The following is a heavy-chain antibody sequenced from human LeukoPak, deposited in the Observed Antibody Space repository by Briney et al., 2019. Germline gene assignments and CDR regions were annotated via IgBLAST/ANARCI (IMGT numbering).Heavy chain of an antibody. Sequence: ASVTVSCKASGYTFTSYDINWVRQATGQGLEWMGWMNPNSGNTGYAQKLQGRVTMTTDTSTSTAYMELRSLRSDDTAVYYCARAGAVAADYWGQGTLVTVSS. D-gene: IGHD6-19*01. J-gene: IGHJ4*02. CDR2: MNPNSGNT. CDR3: ARAGAVAADY. CDR1: GYTFTSYD. V-gene: IGHV1-8*02.